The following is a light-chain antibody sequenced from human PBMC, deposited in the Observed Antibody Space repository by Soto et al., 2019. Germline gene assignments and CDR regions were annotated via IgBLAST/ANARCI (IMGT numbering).Light chain of an antibody. CDR3: QTWGNGIRV. V-gene: IGLV4-69*01. Sequence: QAVLTQSPSASAPLGASVKLTCTLSSGHSDYAIAWHQQQSEKGPRYLMKVNSDGSHSKGDGIPNRFSGSSSGAERHLTISSLQSEDEADYYCQTWGNGIRVFGGGTKLTVL. J-gene: IGLJ3*02. CDR2: VNSDGSH. CDR1: SGHSDYA.